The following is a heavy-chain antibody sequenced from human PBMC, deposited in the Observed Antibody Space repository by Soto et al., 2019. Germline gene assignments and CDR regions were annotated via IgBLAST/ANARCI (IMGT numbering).Heavy chain of an antibody. CDR3: ARDKAAAGLGPFDY. CDR1: GYTFTSYD. D-gene: IGHD6-13*01. Sequence: ASVKVSCKASGYTFTSYDIYWVRQATGQGLEWMGRMNPNNGETSYARKFQGRVTITRNNSTSTAYIELSSLRSEDTAVYYCARDKAAAGLGPFDYWGQGTLVTVSS. V-gene: IGHV1-8*01. J-gene: IGHJ4*02. CDR2: MNPNNGET.